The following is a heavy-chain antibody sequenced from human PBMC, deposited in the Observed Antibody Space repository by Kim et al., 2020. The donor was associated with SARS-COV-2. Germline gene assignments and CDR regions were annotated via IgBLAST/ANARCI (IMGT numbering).Heavy chain of an antibody. CDR2: ISNNDIDT. CDR3: AKGFDYYGSGSLYFYSGMDV. CDR1: GLTFSSYA. D-gene: IGHD3-10*01. V-gene: IGHV3-23*01. J-gene: IGHJ6*02. Sequence: GGSLRLSCAAPGLTFSSYAMNWVRLAPGKGLEWFSGISNNDIDTYYAGSVRGRFTISRDNSKNTLYLQMDSLRAEDTAVYFCAKGFDYYGSGSLYFYSGMDVWGQGTTVTVSS.